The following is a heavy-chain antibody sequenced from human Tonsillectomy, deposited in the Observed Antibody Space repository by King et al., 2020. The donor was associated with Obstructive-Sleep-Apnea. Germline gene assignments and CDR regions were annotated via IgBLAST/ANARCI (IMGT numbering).Heavy chain of an antibody. J-gene: IGHJ4*02. Sequence: QLVQSGAEVKKPGESLRISCKGSGYSFTSYWISWVRQMPGKGLEWMGRIDPSDSYNTYSPSFQGHVTISADKSISSAYLQWSSLKASGTAMYYCARGVDYYDSSVFDYWGQGTLVTVSS. CDR1: GYSFTSYW. CDR2: IDPSDSYN. V-gene: IGHV5-10-1*01. D-gene: IGHD3-22*01. CDR3: ARGVDYYDSSVFDY.